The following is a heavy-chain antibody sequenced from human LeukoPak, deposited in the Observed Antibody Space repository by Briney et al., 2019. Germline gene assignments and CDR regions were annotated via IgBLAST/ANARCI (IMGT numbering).Heavy chain of an antibody. J-gene: IGHJ4*02. CDR2: ISSSGSTI. CDR1: GFTFSSYE. Sequence: GGSLRLSCAASGFTFSSYEMNWVRRAPGKGLEWVSYISSSGSTIYYADSVKGRFTISRDNAKNSLYLQMNSLRAEDTAVYYCASIWFGELARDYWGQGTLATVSS. V-gene: IGHV3-48*03. D-gene: IGHD3-10*01. CDR3: ASIWFGELARDY.